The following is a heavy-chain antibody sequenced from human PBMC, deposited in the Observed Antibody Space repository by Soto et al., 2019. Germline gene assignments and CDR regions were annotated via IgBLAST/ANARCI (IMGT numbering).Heavy chain of an antibody. CDR1: GGTFSSYA. J-gene: IGHJ3*02. V-gene: IGHV1-69*06. Sequence: QVQLVQSGAEVKKPGSSVKVSCKASGGTFSSYAISWVRQAPGQGLEWRGGIIPIFGTANYAQKFQGRATITADKSSSTAYMALSSLRSEDTDVDYCARAGVVVALAAFDISGQGTMVTDSS. CDR3: ARAGVVVALAAFDI. D-gene: IGHD2-15*01. CDR2: IIPIFGTA.